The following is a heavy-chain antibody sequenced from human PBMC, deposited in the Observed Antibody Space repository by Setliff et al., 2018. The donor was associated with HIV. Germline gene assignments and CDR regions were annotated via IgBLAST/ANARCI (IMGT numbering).Heavy chain of an antibody. CDR2: LTPHSGDT. CDR1: GYTFLNYD. J-gene: IGHJ5*02. Sequence: ASVKVSCKASGYTFLNYDINWLRQAPGQGLEWMGRLTPHSGDTISADRFQGRLVMTTNTSTTTAFMELSSLRSDDTALYFCARGWGLWFGQLSILPLDPWGQGTPVTVSS. V-gene: IGHV1-8*01. D-gene: IGHD3-10*01. CDR3: ARGWGLWFGQLSILPLDP.